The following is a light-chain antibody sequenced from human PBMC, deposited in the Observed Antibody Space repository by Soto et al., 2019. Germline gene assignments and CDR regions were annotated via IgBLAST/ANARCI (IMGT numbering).Light chain of an antibody. V-gene: IGLV1-44*01. CDR3: AAWDGSLNGVL. J-gene: IGLJ2*01. CDR2: TNH. CDR1: SSNIGTNT. Sequence: QSVLTQPPSASGTPGQRVTISCSGSSSNIGTNTVNWYQQLPGAAPKLLIYTNHQRPSGVPDRFSGSMSGTSASLAISGLQSEDEADYYCAAWDGSLNGVLFGGGTKLTVL.